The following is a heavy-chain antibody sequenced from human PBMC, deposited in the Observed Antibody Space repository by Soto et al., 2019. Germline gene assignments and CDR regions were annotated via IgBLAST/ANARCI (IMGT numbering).Heavy chain of an antibody. CDR1: GYTFSTYG. CDR2: IGAYNGDT. CDR3: ARDRGYSPDSFDI. J-gene: IGHJ3*02. Sequence: ASVKVSCKASGYTFSTYGISWVRQAPGQGLKWMGWIGAYNGDTNYAQKLQGRATMTTDTSTSTAYMELTSLRSDDTAIYYCARDRGYSPDSFDIWGQGTMVTVSS. D-gene: IGHD5-18*01. V-gene: IGHV1-18*01.